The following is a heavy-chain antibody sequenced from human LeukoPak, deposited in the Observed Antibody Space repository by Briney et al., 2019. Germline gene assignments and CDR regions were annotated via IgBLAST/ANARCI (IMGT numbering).Heavy chain of an antibody. V-gene: IGHV6-1*01. D-gene: IGHD7-27*01. J-gene: IGHJ4*02. CDR3: ARTTRPQFWGKTDFDY. Sequence: SQTLSLTCAISGDGVSSNSAAWNWIRQSPSRGLEWLGRTYYRSKWYNDYAVSVKSRITINPDTSKNQFSLQLNSVTPEDTAVYYCARTTRPQFWGKTDFDYWGQGTLVTVSS. CDR1: GDGVSSNSAA. CDR2: TYYRSKWYN.